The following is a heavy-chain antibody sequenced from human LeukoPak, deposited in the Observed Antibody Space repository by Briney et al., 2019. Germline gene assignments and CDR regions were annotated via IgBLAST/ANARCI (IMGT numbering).Heavy chain of an antibody. J-gene: IGHJ5*02. Sequence: SGTLSLTCAVSGGSVSSGSYYWSWIRQPPGKGLEWIGYIYYSGSTNYNPSLKSRVTISVDTSKNQFSLKLSSVTAADTAVYYCARANYYDSSGPADWFDPWGQGTLVTVSS. CDR1: GGSVSSGSYY. CDR3: ARANYYDSSGPADWFDP. CDR2: IYYSGST. V-gene: IGHV4-61*01. D-gene: IGHD3-22*01.